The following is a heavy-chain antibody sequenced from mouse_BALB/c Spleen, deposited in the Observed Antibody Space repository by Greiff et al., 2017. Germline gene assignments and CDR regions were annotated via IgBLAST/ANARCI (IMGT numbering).Heavy chain of an antibody. J-gene: IGHJ3*01. D-gene: IGHD1-1*01. CDR2: ISSGGGST. CDR1: GFAFSSYD. V-gene: IGHV5-12-1*01. CDR3: ARQGYYGSSRGWFAY. Sequence: EVQGVESGGGLVKPGGSLKLSCAASGFAFSSYDMSWVRQTPEKRLEWVAYISSGGGSTYYPDTVKGRFTISRDNAKNTLYLQMSSLKSEDTAMYYCARQGYYGSSRGWFAYWGQGTLVTVSA.